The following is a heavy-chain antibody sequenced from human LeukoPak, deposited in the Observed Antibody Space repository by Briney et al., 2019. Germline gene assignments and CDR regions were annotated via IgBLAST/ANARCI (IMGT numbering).Heavy chain of an antibody. J-gene: IGHJ4*02. CDR2: IYYSGST. CDR3: ARTSSAHKPFDY. D-gene: IGHD1-26*01. CDR1: GYSISSGYY. V-gene: IGHV4-38-2*02. Sequence: PSETLSLTCTVSGYSISSGYYWSWIRQPPGKGLEWIGYIYYSGSTNYNPSLKSRVTISVDTSKNQFSLKLSSVTAADTAVYYCARTSSAHKPFDYWGQGTLVTVSS.